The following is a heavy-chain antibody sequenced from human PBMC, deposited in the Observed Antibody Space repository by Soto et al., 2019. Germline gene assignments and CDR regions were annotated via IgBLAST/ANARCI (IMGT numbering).Heavy chain of an antibody. J-gene: IGHJ6*02. CDR3: AAGRGVRGVIITTYYYYGLDF. Sequence: SETLSLTCAVYGGYFSGYYWSWIRQPPGKGLEWIGEINHSGSTNYNPSRKSRVTISVDTSNNQFSLKLSSVSAADTAVYYCAAGRGVRGVIITTYYYYGLDFWGQGTKVT. CDR1: GGYFSGYY. CDR2: INHSGST. D-gene: IGHD3-10*01. V-gene: IGHV4-34*01.